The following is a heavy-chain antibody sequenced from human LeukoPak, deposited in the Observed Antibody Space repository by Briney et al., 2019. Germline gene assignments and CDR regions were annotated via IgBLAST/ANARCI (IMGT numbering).Heavy chain of an antibody. CDR2: INPNSGGT. CDR3: ATTTPYCSSTSCYVISSYYYYYMDV. D-gene: IGHD2-2*01. Sequence: ASVKVSCKASGYTFTGYYMHWVRQAPGQGLEWMGWINPNSGGTNYAQKFQGRVTMTRDTSISTAYMELSSLRSEDTAVYYCATTTPYCSSTSCYVISSYYYYYMDVWGKGTTVTISS. V-gene: IGHV1-2*02. CDR1: GYTFTGYY. J-gene: IGHJ6*03.